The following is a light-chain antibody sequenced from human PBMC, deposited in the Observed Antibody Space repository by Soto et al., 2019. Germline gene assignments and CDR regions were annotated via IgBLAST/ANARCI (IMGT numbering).Light chain of an antibody. CDR3: QQSYTIPGT. V-gene: IGKV1-39*01. CDR2: SAS. Sequence: DIQMTQSPSSLSSSLGDVVTLTCRSSQDIDKYLNWYQQKPGQAPKFMIQSASTLQSGVPSRLSGSGSGTEFTLIIAGLQPEDFATYHCQQSYTIPGTFGQGTKVDIK. J-gene: IGKJ1*01. CDR1: QDIDKY.